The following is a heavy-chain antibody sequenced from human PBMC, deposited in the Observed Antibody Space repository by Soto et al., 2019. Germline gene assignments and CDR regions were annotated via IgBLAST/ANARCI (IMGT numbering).Heavy chain of an antibody. V-gene: IGHV3-48*02. J-gene: IGHJ4*02. Sequence: EVQLVESGGGLVQPGGSLRLSCAASGFTFSTYNMNWVRQAPGKGLEWVSYISSSSSTIDYADSVKGRFIISRDNAKNSLYLQMNSLRDEDTAVYYCARSPITTIVVALFDYLGQGTLVTVSS. D-gene: IGHD3-22*01. CDR3: ARSPITTIVVALFDY. CDR1: GFTFSTYN. CDR2: ISSSSSTI.